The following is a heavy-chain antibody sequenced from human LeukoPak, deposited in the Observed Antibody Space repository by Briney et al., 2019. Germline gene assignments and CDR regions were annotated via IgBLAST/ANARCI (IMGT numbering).Heavy chain of an antibody. CDR3: ARDDCSTTPCYAY. Sequence: GGSLRLSCAASGFTFSSYGMYWVRQAPGKGLEWVAAIWYDGSKTSYTDSVKGRFTVSRDISKNTVYLQMNGLKAEDTAVYYCARDDCSTTPCYAYWGQGTLVTVSS. CDR1: GFTFSSYG. V-gene: IGHV3-33*07. J-gene: IGHJ4*02. CDR2: IWYDGSKT. D-gene: IGHD2-2*01.